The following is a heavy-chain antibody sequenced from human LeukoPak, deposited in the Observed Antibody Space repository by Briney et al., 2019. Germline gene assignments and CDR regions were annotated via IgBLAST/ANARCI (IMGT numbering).Heavy chain of an antibody. Sequence: SETLSLTCTVSGGSISRNYWSWIRQPPGKGLEWIGYIHSIGTTNYNPSLKSRVTISVDTSKNQFSLKLSSVTAADTAVYYCARVIVVVPAARYLYYYYYYMDVWGKGTTVTVSS. D-gene: IGHD2-2*01. CDR1: GGSISRNY. CDR3: ARVIVVVPAARYLYYYYYYMDV. J-gene: IGHJ6*03. V-gene: IGHV4-59*12. CDR2: IHSIGTT.